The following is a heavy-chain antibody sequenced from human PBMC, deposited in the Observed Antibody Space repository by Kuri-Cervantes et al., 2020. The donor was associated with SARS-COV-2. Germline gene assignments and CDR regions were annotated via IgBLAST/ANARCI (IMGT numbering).Heavy chain of an antibody. D-gene: IGHD3-10*01. V-gene: IGHV4-59*08. CDR3: ARHALCSSVRGGGEYYYYYGMDV. J-gene: IGHJ6*02. CDR1: GGSISSYY. Sequence: SETLSLTCNVSGGSISSYYWSWIRQPPGKGLEWIGYIYYSGSTNYNPSLKSRVTISVDTSKNQFSLKLSSVTAADTAVYYCARHALCSSVRGGGEYYYYYGMDVWGQGTTVTVSS. CDR2: IYYSGST.